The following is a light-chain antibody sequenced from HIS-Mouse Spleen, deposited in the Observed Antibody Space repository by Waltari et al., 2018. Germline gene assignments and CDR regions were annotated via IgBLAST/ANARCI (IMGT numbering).Light chain of an antibody. CDR3: AAWDDSLSGPWV. V-gene: IGLV1-47*01. Sequence: QSVLTQPPSASGTPGQRVTISCSGSSSNIGSNYVYWYQQLPGTAPKLLIYRNNQGPSGVPDRFSCSKSGTSASLAISGLRSEDEADYYCAAWDDSLSGPWVFGGGTKLTVL. CDR2: RNN. CDR1: SSNIGSNY. J-gene: IGLJ3*02.